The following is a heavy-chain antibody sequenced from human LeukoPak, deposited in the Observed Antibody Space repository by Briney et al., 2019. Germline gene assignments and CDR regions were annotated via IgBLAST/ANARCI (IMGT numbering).Heavy chain of an antibody. CDR1: GFTFSNYA. V-gene: IGHV3-23*01. J-gene: IGHJ4*02. CDR3: AKVVAGNIDYYFDY. Sequence: GSLRLSCAASGFTFSNYAMSWVRQAPGKGLEWVAGISGTGGSTHYADSVKGRFTISRDNSKNTVHLQMRNLRVEHTAVYYCAKVVAGNIDYYFDYWGQGILVAVSS. CDR2: ISGTGGST. D-gene: IGHD2/OR15-2a*01.